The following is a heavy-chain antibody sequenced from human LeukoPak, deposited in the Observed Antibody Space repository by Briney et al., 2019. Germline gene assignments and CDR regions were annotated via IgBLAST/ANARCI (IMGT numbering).Heavy chain of an antibody. D-gene: IGHD6-13*01. CDR2: IIHIHGIA. Sequence: GASVKVSCQASGGTFVSYTISWVRQAPGQGLEWMGRIIHIHGIANYAQNFQGRVTITAEKSTSTAYMELSSLRSEDTAVYYCARAGGDSSSYDAFDIWGQGTMVTVSS. J-gene: IGHJ3*02. CDR1: GGTFVSYT. CDR3: ARAGGDSSSYDAFDI. V-gene: IGHV1-69*10.